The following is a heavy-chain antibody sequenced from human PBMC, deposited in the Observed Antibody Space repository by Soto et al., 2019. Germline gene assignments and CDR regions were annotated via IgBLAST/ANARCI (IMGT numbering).Heavy chain of an antibody. J-gene: IGHJ4*02. D-gene: IGHD3-3*01. CDR3: ARDRRFLEWLLSAY. V-gene: IGHV3-7*03. CDR1: GFTFSSYW. Sequence: AGGSLRLSCAASGFTFSSYWMSWVRQAPGKGLEWVANIKQDGSEKYYVDSVKGRFTISRDNAKNSLYLQMNSLRAEDTAVYYCARDRRFLEWLLSAYWGQGTLVTVSS. CDR2: IKQDGSEK.